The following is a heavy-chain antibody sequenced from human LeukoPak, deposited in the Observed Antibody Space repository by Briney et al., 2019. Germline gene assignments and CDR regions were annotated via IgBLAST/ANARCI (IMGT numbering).Heavy chain of an antibody. D-gene: IGHD1-7*01. CDR1: GFTFSSYT. Sequence: GRSLRLSCAASGFTFSSYTVDWVRQAPGKGLEWVAVISYDGSNKFYADSVKGRFAISRDNSRNTLNLQMNSLSAEDTAVYYCATGITTTTFSYFDYWGQGALVTVSS. CDR2: ISYDGSNK. V-gene: IGHV3-30*01. CDR3: ATGITTTTFSYFDY. J-gene: IGHJ4*02.